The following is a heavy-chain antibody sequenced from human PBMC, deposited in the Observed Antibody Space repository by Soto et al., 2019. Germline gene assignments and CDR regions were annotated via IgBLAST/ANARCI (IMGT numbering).Heavy chain of an antibody. J-gene: IGHJ4*02. CDR1: GYTFTSYG. CDR3: ARGRYGDY. CDR2: ISAHNDNT. D-gene: IGHD1-1*01. V-gene: IGHV1-18*01. Sequence: QVHLVQSGAEVRKPGASVKVSCKGSGYTFTSYGIAWVRQAPGQGLEWMGWISAHNDNTNYAQKVQGRVTVTRDTSTSPDYMELRNLRSDDTAVYYCARGRYGDYWGQGALVTVSS.